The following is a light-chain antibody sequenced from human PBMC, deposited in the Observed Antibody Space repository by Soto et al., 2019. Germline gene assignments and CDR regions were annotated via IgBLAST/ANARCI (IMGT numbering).Light chain of an antibody. J-gene: IGLJ2*01. V-gene: IGLV2-14*01. CDR1: SSDIGVSTF. Sequence: QSVLTQPASVSESPGQSITISCTGTSSDIGVSTFVSWYQQHPGKAPELIIYEVSDRPSGISNRFSGSKSGNTASLTISGLQAEDEADYYCSSYTTSHTLVFGGGTKLTVL. CDR2: EVS. CDR3: SSYTTSHTLV.